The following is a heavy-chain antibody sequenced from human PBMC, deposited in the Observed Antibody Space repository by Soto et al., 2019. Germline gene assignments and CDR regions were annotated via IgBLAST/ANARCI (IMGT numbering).Heavy chain of an antibody. D-gene: IGHD1-7*01. CDR3: ARSQLELRSFYRKYYYCMDV. CDR2: IIPIFGTA. CDR1: GGTFSSYA. J-gene: IGHJ6*02. Sequence: QVQLVQSGAEVKKPGSSVKVSCKASGGTFSSYAISWVRQAPGQGLEWMGGIIPIFGTANYAQQFQGRVTITADETTSTAYMERSSLRSEDTAVYYCARSQLELRSFYRKYYYCMDVCGQGTTVTVSS. V-gene: IGHV1-69*01.